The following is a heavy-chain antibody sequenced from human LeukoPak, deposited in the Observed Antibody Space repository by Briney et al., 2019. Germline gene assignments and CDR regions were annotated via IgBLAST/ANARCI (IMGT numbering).Heavy chain of an antibody. Sequence: PGGSLRLSCAASGFTFSSYWMSWIRQPPGKGLEWIGNIYGSGYTNYNPSLKSRVTMSIDTSKNHFSLKLTSVTAADTATYYCARETSLAGFASGLGFNYWGQGILVSVSS. D-gene: IGHD6-19*01. CDR2: IYGSGYT. CDR3: ARETSLAGFASGLGFNY. J-gene: IGHJ4*02. CDR1: GFTFSSYW. V-gene: IGHV4-59*01.